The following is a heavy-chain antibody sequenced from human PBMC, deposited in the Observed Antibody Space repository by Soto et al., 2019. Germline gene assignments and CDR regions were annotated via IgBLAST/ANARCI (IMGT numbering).Heavy chain of an antibody. D-gene: IGHD3-3*01. V-gene: IGHV1-18*01. J-gene: IGHJ5*02. CDR3: ARSPSVYDFWSGGNWFDP. Sequence: QVQLVQSGAEVKKPGASVKVSCKASGYTFTSYGISWVRQAPGQGLEWMGWISAYNGNTNYAQKLQGRVTMTTDTSTSTADMELRSLRSDDTAVYYCARSPSVYDFWSGGNWFDPWGQGTLVTVSS. CDR1: GYTFTSYG. CDR2: ISAYNGNT.